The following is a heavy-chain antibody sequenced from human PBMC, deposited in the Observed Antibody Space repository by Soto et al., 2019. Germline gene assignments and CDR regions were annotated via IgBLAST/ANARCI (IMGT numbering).Heavy chain of an antibody. CDR3: AKRSSSSTVDY. Sequence: DVQLLESGGGLVQPGESLRLSCAASGFTFSSYAMSWVRQAPGKGLEWVSVISGSDDSTYYADSVKGRFTISRDNSKNTLYLQMNSLRAEDTAVYYCAKRSSSSTVDYWGQGTLVTVSS. D-gene: IGHD6-6*01. V-gene: IGHV3-23*01. J-gene: IGHJ4*02. CDR1: GFTFSSYA. CDR2: ISGSDDST.